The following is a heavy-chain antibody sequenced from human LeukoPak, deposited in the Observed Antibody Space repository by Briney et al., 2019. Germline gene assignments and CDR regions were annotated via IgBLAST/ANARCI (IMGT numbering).Heavy chain of an antibody. CDR1: GFTFSSYS. CDR3: ARDKGHIVVVVAAIDAFDI. J-gene: IGHJ3*02. CDR2: ISSSSSYI. D-gene: IGHD2-15*01. V-gene: IGHV3-21*01. Sequence: GGSLRLSCAASGFTFSSYSMNWVRQAPGKGLECVSSISSSSSYIYYADSVKGRFTISRDNAKNSLYLQMNSLRAEDTAVYYCARDKGHIVVVVAAIDAFDIWGQGTMVTVSS.